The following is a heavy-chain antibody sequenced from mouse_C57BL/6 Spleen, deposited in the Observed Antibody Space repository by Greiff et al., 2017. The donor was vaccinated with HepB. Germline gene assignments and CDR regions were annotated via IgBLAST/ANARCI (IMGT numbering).Heavy chain of an antibody. CDR2: INPNNGGT. V-gene: IGHV1-26*01. CDR3: ASQGVTTVVARDVDY. CDR1: GYTFTDYY. D-gene: IGHD1-1*01. J-gene: IGHJ2*01. Sequence: EVQLKQSGPELVKPGASVKISCKASGYTFTDYYMNWVKQSHGKSLEWIGDINPNNGGTSYNQKFKGKATLTVDKSSSTAYMELRSLTSEDSAVYYCASQGVTTVVARDVDYWGQGTTLTVSS.